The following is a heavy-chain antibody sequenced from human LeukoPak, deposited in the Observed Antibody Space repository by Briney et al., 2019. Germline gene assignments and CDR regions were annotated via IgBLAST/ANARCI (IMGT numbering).Heavy chain of an antibody. D-gene: IGHD6-19*01. CDR1: GFTFSNYA. V-gene: IGHV3-23*01. J-gene: IGHJ4*02. CDR2: ISGSGGST. CDR3: AKDYPQGLVRGYCDY. Sequence: PGGSLRLSCAASGFTFSNYAMSWVRQAPGEGLEWVSSISGSGGSTYYADSVKGRFTISRDSSKNTLFLQMNSLRAEDTAVYYCAKDYPQGLVRGYCDYWGQGTLVTVSS.